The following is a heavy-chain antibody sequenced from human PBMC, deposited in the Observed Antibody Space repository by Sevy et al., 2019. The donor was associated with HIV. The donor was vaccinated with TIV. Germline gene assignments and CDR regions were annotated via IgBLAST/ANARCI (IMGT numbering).Heavy chain of an antibody. J-gene: IGHJ5*02. CDR1: GYTFIDYY. CDR3: AREDYYDASGGWVDP. D-gene: IGHD3-22*01. Sequence: ASVKVSCKASGYTFIDYYIHWVRQAPGQALEWMGRINPNSGATNYAQKFQDRVTMTRDTSISTSYMELRRLRSDDTAVYCCAREDYYDASGGWVDPWGQGTLVTVSS. CDR2: INPNSGAT. V-gene: IGHV1-2*06.